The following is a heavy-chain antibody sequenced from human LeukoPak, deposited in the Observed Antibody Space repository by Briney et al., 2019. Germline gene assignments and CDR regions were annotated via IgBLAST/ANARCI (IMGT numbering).Heavy chain of an antibody. Sequence: GGSLRLSCAASGFTFSSYSKNWVRQAPGKGLEWVSSISSSSSYIYYADSVKGRFTIFRDNAKNSLYLQMNSLRAEDTAVCYCARVIAAAGTYYYYGMDVWGQGTTVTVSS. CDR2: ISSSSSYI. CDR3: ARVIAAAGTYYYYGMDV. V-gene: IGHV3-21*01. D-gene: IGHD6-13*01. J-gene: IGHJ6*02. CDR1: GFTFSSYS.